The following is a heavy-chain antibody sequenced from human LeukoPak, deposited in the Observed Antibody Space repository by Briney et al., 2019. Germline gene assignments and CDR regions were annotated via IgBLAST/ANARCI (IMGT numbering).Heavy chain of an antibody. CDR1: GFTSSSYS. D-gene: IGHD5-12*01. CDR2: ISSSSSYI. CDR3: ARDRGWLQGIDFDY. Sequence: GGSLRLSCAASGFTSSSYSMNWVRQAPGKGLEWVSSISSSSSYIYHADSVKGRFTISRDNAKNSLYLQMNSLRAEDTAVYYCARDRGWLQGIDFDYWGQGTLVTVSS. J-gene: IGHJ4*02. V-gene: IGHV3-21*01.